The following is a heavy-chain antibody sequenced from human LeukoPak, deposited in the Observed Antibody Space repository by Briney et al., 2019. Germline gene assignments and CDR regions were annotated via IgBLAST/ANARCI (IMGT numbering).Heavy chain of an antibody. CDR2: ISSSGSTI. CDR3: ARVGYSYGYSYYYYYMDV. V-gene: IGHV3-48*03. J-gene: IGHJ6*03. Sequence: SGGSLRLSCAASGFTLSSYEMNWVRQAPGKGLEWVSYISSSGSTIYYADSVKGRFTISRDNAKNSLYLQMNSLRAEDTAVYYCARVGYSYGYSYYYYYMDVWGKGTTVTVSS. D-gene: IGHD5-18*01. CDR1: GFTLSSYE.